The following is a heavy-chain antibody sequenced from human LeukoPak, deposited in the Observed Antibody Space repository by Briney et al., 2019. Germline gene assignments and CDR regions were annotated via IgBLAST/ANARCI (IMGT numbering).Heavy chain of an antibody. CDR1: GFIFSGSA. Sequence: PGGSLRLPCAASGFIFSGSAMHWVRQASGKGLEWVGRIRSKTNNYATAYAASVKGRFTVSRDDSKTTTYLRMNSLKTEDTAVYYCTRQEDYGAISVDWGQGTLVTVSS. V-gene: IGHV3-73*01. D-gene: IGHD4-23*01. CDR3: TRQEDYGAISVD. CDR2: IRSKTNNYAT. J-gene: IGHJ4*02.